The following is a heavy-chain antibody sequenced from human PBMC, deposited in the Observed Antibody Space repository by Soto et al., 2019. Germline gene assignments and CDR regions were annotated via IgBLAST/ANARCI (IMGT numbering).Heavy chain of an antibody. CDR1: GGTFSSYA. D-gene: IGHD2-2*02. J-gene: IGHJ6*03. CDR3: ARVEVVPAAIYYYYYYMDV. Sequence: SVKVSCKASGGTFSSYAISWVRQAPGQGLEWMGGIIPIFGTANYAQKFQGRVTMTRDTSISTAYMELSSLRSEDTAVYYCARVEVVPAAIYYYYYYMDVWGKGTTVTVSS. CDR2: IIPIFGTA. V-gene: IGHV1-69*05.